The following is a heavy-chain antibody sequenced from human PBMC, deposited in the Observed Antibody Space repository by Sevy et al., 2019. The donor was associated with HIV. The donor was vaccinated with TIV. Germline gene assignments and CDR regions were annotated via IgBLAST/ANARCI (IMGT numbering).Heavy chain of an antibody. J-gene: IGHJ6*02. CDR2: INAGNGNT. Sequence: ASVKVSCKASGYTFTSYAMHWVRQAPGQRLEWMGWINAGNGNTKYSQKFQGRVTITRDTSASTAYMELGSLRSEDTAVYYCAREPWDSSSSDYYYYYGMDVWGQGTTVTVSS. CDR3: AREPWDSSSSDYYYYYGMDV. CDR1: GYTFTSYA. D-gene: IGHD6-6*01. V-gene: IGHV1-3*01.